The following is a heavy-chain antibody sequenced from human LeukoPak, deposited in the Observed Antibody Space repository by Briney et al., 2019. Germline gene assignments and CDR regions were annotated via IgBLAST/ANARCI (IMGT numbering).Heavy chain of an antibody. J-gene: IGHJ4*02. CDR3: ARDRVLGGY. CDR2: ISSSSSTI. D-gene: IGHD3-10*01. V-gene: IGHV3-48*01. Sequence: GGSLRLSCAASGFTFSSYSMNWVRQAPGKGLEWVSYISSSSSTIYYADSVKGRFTISRDNSKNTLYLQMNSLRAEDTAVYYCARDRVLGGYWGQGTLVTVSS. CDR1: GFTFSSYS.